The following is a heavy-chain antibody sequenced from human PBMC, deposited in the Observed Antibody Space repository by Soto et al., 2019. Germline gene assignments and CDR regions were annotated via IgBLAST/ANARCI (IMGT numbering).Heavy chain of an antibody. CDR3: ARDRPVRGVTYYYYGMDV. D-gene: IGHD3-10*01. V-gene: IGHV4-31*03. CDR1: GGSISSGGYY. CDR2: IYYSGST. J-gene: IGHJ6*02. Sequence: QVQLQESGPGLVKPSQTLSLTCTVSGGSISSGGYYWIWIRQHPGKGLEWIGYIYYSGSTYYNPYLKSRVTISVDTSKTQFSLKLSSVTAADTAVYYCARDRPVRGVTYYYYGMDVWGQGTTVTVSS.